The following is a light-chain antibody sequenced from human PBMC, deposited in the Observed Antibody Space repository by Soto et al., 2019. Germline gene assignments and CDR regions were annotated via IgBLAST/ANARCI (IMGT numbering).Light chain of an antibody. Sequence: DIQMTQSPSTLSASVGDRITITFRASQSVIRRLAWYQQKPGKAPKLLIYDASSLDSGVPSRFSGRGSGTEFTLTISSLQPDDCATYYCHTYSTYYLHTLDQGTKVDIK. CDR2: DAS. J-gene: IGKJ2*01. V-gene: IGKV1-5*01. CDR3: HTYSTYYLHT. CDR1: QSVIRR.